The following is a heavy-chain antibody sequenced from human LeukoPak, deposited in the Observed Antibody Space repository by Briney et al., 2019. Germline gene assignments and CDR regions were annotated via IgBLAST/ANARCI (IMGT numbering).Heavy chain of an antibody. Sequence: PSETLSLTCAVYGGSFSGYYWSWIRQPPGKGLEWIGEINHSGSTNYNPSLKSRVTISVDTSKNQFSLKLSSVTAADTAVYYCARESRYSSGWYGLDYWGQGTLVTVSS. CDR2: INHSGST. D-gene: IGHD6-19*01. CDR3: ARESRYSSGWYGLDY. V-gene: IGHV4-34*01. CDR1: GGSFSGYY. J-gene: IGHJ4*02.